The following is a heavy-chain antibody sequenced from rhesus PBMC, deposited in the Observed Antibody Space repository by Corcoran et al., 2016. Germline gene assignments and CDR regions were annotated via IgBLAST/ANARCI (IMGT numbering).Heavy chain of an antibody. Sequence: QVQLQESGPGLVKPSETLSLTCAVSGGSFSGYYWGWIRPPPGTGLEWIGYISGSSGSTDYNPPLKSRVTISTDTSKNQFSLKLSSVTAADTAVYYCARHFYDSTYSNWYFDIWGPGTPITISS. CDR1: GGSFSGYY. D-gene: IGHD4-29*01. J-gene: IGHJ2*01. CDR2: ISGSSGST. V-gene: IGHV4-165*01. CDR3: ARHFYDSTYSNWYFDI.